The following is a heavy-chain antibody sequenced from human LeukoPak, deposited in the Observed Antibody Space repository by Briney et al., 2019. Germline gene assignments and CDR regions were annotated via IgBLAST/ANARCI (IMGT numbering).Heavy chain of an antibody. CDR2: TYYSGST. CDR3: ARSLGSGSYQESPFQY. V-gene: IGHV4-39*07. J-gene: IGHJ1*01. Sequence: SETLSLTCTVSGGSISSSSYYWGWIRQPPGKGLEWIGTTYYSGSTYYNPSLKSRVTISLDTSKNQFSLRLSSVTAADTAVYYCARSLGSGSYQESPFQYWGQGTLVTVSS. D-gene: IGHD1-26*01. CDR1: GGSISSSSYY.